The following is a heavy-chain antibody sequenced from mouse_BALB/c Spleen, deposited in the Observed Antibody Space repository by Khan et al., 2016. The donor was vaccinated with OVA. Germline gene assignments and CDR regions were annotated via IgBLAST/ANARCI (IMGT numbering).Heavy chain of an antibody. CDR2: INPNSGGI. V-gene: IGHV1-18*01. CDR3: ARGGFGSPFAY. D-gene: IGHD1-1*01. J-gene: IGHJ3*01. Sequence: VRPQLSGPELVKPGASVKIPCKASGYTFTDYNMDWVKQSHGKSLEWIGDINPNSGGIIYNPKFKGKATLTVDKSPTPAFLELRSLTTVNTAVYYCARGGFGSPFAYWGQGTLVTVSA. CDR1: GYTFTDYN.